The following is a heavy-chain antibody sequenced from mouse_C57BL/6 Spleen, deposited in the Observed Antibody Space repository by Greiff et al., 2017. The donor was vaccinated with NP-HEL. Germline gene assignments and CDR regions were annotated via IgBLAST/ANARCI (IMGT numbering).Heavy chain of an antibody. Sequence: EVQVVESGGGLVKPGGSLKLSCAASGFTFSSYAMSWVRQTPEKRLEWVATISDGGSYTYYPDNVKGRFTISRDNAKNNLYLQMSHLKSEDTAMYYCARDGYYGGAMDYWGQGTSVTVSS. J-gene: IGHJ4*01. CDR2: ISDGGSYT. CDR3: ARDGYYGGAMDY. CDR1: GFTFSSYA. V-gene: IGHV5-4*01. D-gene: IGHD1-1*01.